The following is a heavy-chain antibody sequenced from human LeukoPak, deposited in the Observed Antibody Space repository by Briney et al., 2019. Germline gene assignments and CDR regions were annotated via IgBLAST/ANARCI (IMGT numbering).Heavy chain of an antibody. Sequence: GGSLRLSCAASGFTVSSNYMSWVRQAPGKGLEWVSVIYSGGSTYYADSVKGRFTISRDNSKNTLYLQMNSLRAEDTAVCYCVQEGPRGLAFDIWGQGTKVTVSS. V-gene: IGHV3-53*01. CDR2: IYSGGST. J-gene: IGHJ3*02. CDR1: GFTVSSNY. CDR3: VQEGPRGLAFDI.